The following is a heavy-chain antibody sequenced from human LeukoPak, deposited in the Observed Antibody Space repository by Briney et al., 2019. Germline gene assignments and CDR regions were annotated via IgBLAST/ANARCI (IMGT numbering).Heavy chain of an antibody. Sequence: GASVKVSCTASGYTFTGHYMHWVRQAPGQGLEWMGRINPNSGSTNYAQKFQGRVTMTRDTSISTAYMELSRLRSDDTAVYYCARDHRGSSGWYRLLGYWGQGTLVTVSS. D-gene: IGHD6-19*01. CDR1: GYTFTGHY. V-gene: IGHV1-2*06. J-gene: IGHJ4*02. CDR2: INPNSGST. CDR3: ARDHRGSSGWYRLLGY.